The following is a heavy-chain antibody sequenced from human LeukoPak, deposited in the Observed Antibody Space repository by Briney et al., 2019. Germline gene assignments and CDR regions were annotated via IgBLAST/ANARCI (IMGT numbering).Heavy chain of an antibody. CDR2: ISYSSSTI. J-gene: IGHJ4*02. Sequence: AGGSLRLSCAASGFPFSSFSMNWVRQAPGKGLEWVSYISYSSSTIYYADSVKGRFTISRDNAKNSLYLQTNSLRDEDTAVYYCARDLISGHYTFDYWGQGALVTVSS. CDR3: ARDLISGHYTFDY. CDR1: GFPFSSFS. V-gene: IGHV3-48*02. D-gene: IGHD1-26*01.